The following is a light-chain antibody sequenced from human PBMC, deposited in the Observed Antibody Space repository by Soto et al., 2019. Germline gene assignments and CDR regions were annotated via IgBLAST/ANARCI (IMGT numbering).Light chain of an antibody. J-gene: IGKJ5*01. Sequence: IPLIQSPSSLSSSVSDIVTITCRASQDIAIYLAWYQQKPGEAPKLLIYAASTLYGGVPSRFSGSGSGTDFALTITSLQAEDFATYYCLQYNSYPLTFGQGTRLEVK. CDR2: AAS. CDR3: LQYNSYPLT. V-gene: IGKV1-9*01. CDR1: QDIAIY.